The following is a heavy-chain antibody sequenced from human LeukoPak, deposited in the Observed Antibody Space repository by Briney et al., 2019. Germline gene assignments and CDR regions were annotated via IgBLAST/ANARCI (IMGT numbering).Heavy chain of an antibody. J-gene: IGHJ4*02. CDR2: IYSGGST. Sequence: GGSLRLSCAASGFTVSSNYMSWVRQAPGKGLEWVSVIYSGGSTYYADSVKGRFTIPRDNSKNTLYLQMNSLRAEDTAVYYCARVVWNYYFDYWGQGTLVTVSS. D-gene: IGHD1-7*01. CDR1: GFTVSSNY. V-gene: IGHV3-53*01. CDR3: ARVVWNYYFDY.